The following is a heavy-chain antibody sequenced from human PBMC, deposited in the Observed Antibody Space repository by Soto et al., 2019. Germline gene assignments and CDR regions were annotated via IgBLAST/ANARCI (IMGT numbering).Heavy chain of an antibody. D-gene: IGHD6-13*01. CDR3: ARDRRIAAAGIKTGAFDI. CDR1: GFTLSSYA. CDR2: ISYDGSNK. V-gene: IGHV3-30-3*01. Sequence: GGAPRPSRGAPGFTLSSYAIPRVRPGPGKGVEWVAVISYDGSNKYYADSVKGRFTISRDNSKNTLYLQMNSLRAEDTAVYYCARDRRIAAAGIKTGAFDIWGQGTMVTVSS. J-gene: IGHJ3*02.